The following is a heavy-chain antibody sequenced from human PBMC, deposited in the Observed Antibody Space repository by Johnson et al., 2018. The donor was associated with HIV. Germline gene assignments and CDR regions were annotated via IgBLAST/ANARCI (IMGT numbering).Heavy chain of an antibody. D-gene: IGHD2-21*02. CDR2: ISYDGSNK. CDR3: ARMGGYCSGDCYGFDI. CDR1: GLTFSSYG. Sequence: QVRLVESGGGVAQPGRSLRLSCEVSGLTFSSYGFHWVRQSPGKGLEWVAVISYDGSNKYYVDSVKGRFTISRDNAKNSLYLQMNSLRAEDTALYYCARMGGYCSGDCYGFDIWGQGTMVTVSS. V-gene: IGHV3-33*05. J-gene: IGHJ3*02.